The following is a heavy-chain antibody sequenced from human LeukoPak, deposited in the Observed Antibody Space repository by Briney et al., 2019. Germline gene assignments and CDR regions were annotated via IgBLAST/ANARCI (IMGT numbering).Heavy chain of an antibody. Sequence: SETLSLTCAVYGGSFSGYYWSWIRQPPGKGLEWIGETNHSGSTNYNPSLKSRVTISVDTSKNQFSLKLSSVTAADTAVYYCARMRIVGATSSVSNNWFDPWGQGTLVTVSS. CDR2: TNHSGST. CDR1: GGSFSGYY. V-gene: IGHV4-34*01. D-gene: IGHD1-26*01. J-gene: IGHJ5*02. CDR3: ARMRIVGATSSVSNNWFDP.